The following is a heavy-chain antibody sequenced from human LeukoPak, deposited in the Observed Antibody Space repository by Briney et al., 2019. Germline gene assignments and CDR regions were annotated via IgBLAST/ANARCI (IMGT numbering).Heavy chain of an antibody. CDR3: ARESWSSGWYRYYFDY. CDR1: GFTFSSYG. Sequence: GALRLSCAASGFTFSSYGMSWVRQAPGKGLEWVSSISSSSSYIYYADSVKGRFSISIDNAKNSLYLQMNSLRAEDTAVYYCARESWSSGWYRYYFDYWGQGTLVTVSS. V-gene: IGHV3-21*01. J-gene: IGHJ4*02. CDR2: ISSSSSYI. D-gene: IGHD6-19*01.